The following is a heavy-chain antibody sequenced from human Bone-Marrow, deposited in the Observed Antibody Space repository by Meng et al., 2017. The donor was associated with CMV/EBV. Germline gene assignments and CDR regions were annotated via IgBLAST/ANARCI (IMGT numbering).Heavy chain of an antibody. D-gene: IGHD2-2*01. J-gene: IGHJ6*02. CDR3: ARDERRGYCSSASCPDYGMDV. CDR2: GDYSGST. V-gene: IGHV4-39*07. Sequence: LSCTVSGVSISSSSYYWGWIRQPPGKGLEWIGSGDYSGSTYYNPSLKSRVTISVDTSKNQFSLKLSSVTAADTAVYYCARDERRGYCSSASCPDYGMDVWGQGTTVTVSS. CDR1: GVSISSSSYY.